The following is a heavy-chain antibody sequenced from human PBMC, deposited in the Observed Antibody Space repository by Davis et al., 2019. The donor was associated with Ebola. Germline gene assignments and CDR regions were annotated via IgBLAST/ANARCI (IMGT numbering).Heavy chain of an antibody. V-gene: IGHV6-1*01. CDR3: ARDPPSDQGYDY. J-gene: IGHJ4*02. CDR1: GDTVSSNSAA. CDR2: TYYRSKWFV. D-gene: IGHD5-18*01. Sequence: MPSETLSLTCAISGDTVSSNSAAWNWIRQSPSRGLEWLGRTYYRSKWFVDYASSVKSRITINADTSKNQFSLQLTSVTLEDTAVYYCARDPPSDQGYDYWGQGTLVIVSS.